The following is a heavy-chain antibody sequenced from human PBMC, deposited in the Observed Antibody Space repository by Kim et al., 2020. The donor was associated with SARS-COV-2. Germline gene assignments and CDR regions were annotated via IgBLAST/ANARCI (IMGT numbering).Heavy chain of an antibody. V-gene: IGHV4-31*02. CDR3: ARDRGGSSSWYKGFDY. D-gene: IGHD6-13*01. Sequence: SLKSRVTTSVDTSKNQFSLKLSSVTAADTAVYYCARDRGGSSSWYKGFDYWGQGTLVTVSS. J-gene: IGHJ4*02.